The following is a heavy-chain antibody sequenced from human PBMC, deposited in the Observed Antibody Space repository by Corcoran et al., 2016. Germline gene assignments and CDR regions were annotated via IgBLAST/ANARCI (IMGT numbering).Heavy chain of an antibody. CDR2: LYTSGST. CDR3: ARDLLAVAGFYYYGMDV. V-gene: IGHV4-4*07. Sequence: QVQLQESGPGLVKPSETLSLTCTVSGGSISSYYWSWIRQPAGKGLEWIGRLYTSGSTNYNPSLKSRVTMSVDTSKNQFSLKLSSVTAADTAVYYWARDLLAVAGFYYYGMDVWGQGTTVTVSS. D-gene: IGHD6-19*01. J-gene: IGHJ6*02. CDR1: GGSISSYY.